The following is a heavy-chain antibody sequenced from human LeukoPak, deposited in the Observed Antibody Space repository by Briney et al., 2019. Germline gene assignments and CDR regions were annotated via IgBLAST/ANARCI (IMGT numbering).Heavy chain of an antibody. J-gene: IGHJ4*02. V-gene: IGHV4-39*07. CDR2: IYYSGST. CDR1: GGSISSSSYY. Sequence: SETLSLTCTVSGGSISSSSYYWGWIRQPPGKGLEWIGSIYYSGSTYYNPSLKSRVTISVDTSKNQFSLKLSSVTAADTAVYYCARESVFRGYPFDYWGQGTLVTVSS. CDR3: ARESVFRGYPFDY. D-gene: IGHD3-22*01.